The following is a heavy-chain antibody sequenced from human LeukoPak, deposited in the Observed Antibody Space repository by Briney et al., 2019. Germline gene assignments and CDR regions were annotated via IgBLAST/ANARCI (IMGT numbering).Heavy chain of an antibody. D-gene: IGHD1-26*01. CDR3: ATPYSGGYQGLDI. Sequence: SETLSLTCTVSGGSICSNKYYWGWIRQPPGKGLEWIGSIYYSGSTYYNPTLKSRVTIFVDTSKNQFSLKLSSVTAADTAVYYCATPYSGGYQGLDIWGQGTMVTVSS. CDR1: GGSICSNKYY. V-gene: IGHV4-39*01. CDR2: IYYSGST. J-gene: IGHJ3*02.